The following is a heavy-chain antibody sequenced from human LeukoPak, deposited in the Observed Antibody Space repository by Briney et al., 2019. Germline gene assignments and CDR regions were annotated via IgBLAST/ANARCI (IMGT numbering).Heavy chain of an antibody. V-gene: IGHV3-30-3*01. D-gene: IGHD3-22*01. CDR3: AKDGYYYDSSGCYYFDY. J-gene: IGHJ4*02. CDR1: GFTFSSYA. Sequence: PGRSLRLSCAASGFTFSSYAVHWVRQAPGKGLEWVAVISYDGSNKYYADSVKGRFTISRDNSKNTLYLQMNSLRAEDTAVYYCAKDGYYYDSSGCYYFDYWGQGTLVTVSS. CDR2: ISYDGSNK.